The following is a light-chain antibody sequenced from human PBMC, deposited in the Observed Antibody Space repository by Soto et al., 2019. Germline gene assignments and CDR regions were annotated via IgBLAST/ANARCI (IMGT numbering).Light chain of an antibody. J-gene: IGKJ1*01. CDR3: QQYNNWPRT. CDR2: GAS. V-gene: IGKV3-15*01. CDR1: QSVSRN. Sequence: EIVMTQSPATLSVSPGERATLSCRASQSVSRNLAWYQQKPGQAPRLLIYGASTRATVIPARFSGSGSGTEFTLTISRLQSEDFAVYYCQQYNNWPRTFGQGTKVEIK.